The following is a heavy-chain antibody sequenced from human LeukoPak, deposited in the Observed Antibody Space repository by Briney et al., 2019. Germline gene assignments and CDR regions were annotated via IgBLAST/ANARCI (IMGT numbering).Heavy chain of an antibody. Sequence: KTSETLSLTCTVSGGSITNYYWSWIRQPAGKGLEWIGRIYTSGSTSYNPSLKSRVTMSIDTSKNQFSLKLSSLTAADTAVYYCATVAVIRGVTYFDYWGQGTLVTVSS. J-gene: IGHJ4*02. V-gene: IGHV4-4*07. CDR2: IYTSGST. CDR1: GGSITNYY. CDR3: ATVAVIRGVTYFDY. D-gene: IGHD3-10*01.